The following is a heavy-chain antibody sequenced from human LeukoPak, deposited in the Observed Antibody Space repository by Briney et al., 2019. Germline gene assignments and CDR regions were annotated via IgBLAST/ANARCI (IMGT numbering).Heavy chain of an antibody. V-gene: IGHV3-23*01. CDR2: ISGSGGST. CDR3: AKDGNIVVVPAATGYFDY. Sequence: GGSLRLSCAASGFTFSSYSMNWVRQAPGKGLEWVSAISGSGGSTYYADSVKGRFTISRDNSKNTLYLQMNSLRVEDTAVYYCAKDGNIVVVPAATGYFDYWGQGTLVTVSS. CDR1: GFTFSSYS. J-gene: IGHJ4*02. D-gene: IGHD2-2*01.